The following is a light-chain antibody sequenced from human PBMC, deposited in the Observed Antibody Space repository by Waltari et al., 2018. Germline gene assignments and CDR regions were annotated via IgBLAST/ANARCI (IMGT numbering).Light chain of an antibody. CDR3: AAWDDSLSGPV. V-gene: IGLV1-47*01. Sequence: QSVLTQPPSASGTPVQRVTIACSGSSSNIGSNYVNWYQQLPGTAPKPLSYRNNQRPSGVPDRFSGSKPGTSASLAISGLRSEDEADYYCAAWDDSLSGPVFGGGTKLTVL. CDR1: SSNIGSNY. CDR2: RNN. J-gene: IGLJ3*02.